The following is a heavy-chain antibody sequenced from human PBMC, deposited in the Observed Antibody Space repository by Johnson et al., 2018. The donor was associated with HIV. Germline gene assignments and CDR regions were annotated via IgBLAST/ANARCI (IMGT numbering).Heavy chain of an antibody. Sequence: QVQLVESGGGLVKPGGSLRLSCAASGFTFSSSGMHWVRQAPGKGLEWVAVISYDGSNKYYADSVKGRFTISRDNSKNTLYLQMNSLRAEDTAVYYCAKDRSSSWYDGAFDIWGQGTMVTVSS. V-gene: IGHV3-30*19. CDR3: AKDRSSSWYDGAFDI. CDR2: ISYDGSNK. CDR1: GFTFSSSG. D-gene: IGHD6-13*01. J-gene: IGHJ3*02.